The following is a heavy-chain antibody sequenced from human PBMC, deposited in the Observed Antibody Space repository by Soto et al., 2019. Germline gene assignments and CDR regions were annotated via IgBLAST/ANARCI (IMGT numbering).Heavy chain of an antibody. CDR1: GFSISRGGYY. J-gene: IGHJ4*02. V-gene: IGHV4-31*03. Sequence: SETLSLTCTVSGFSISRGGYYWIWIRQHPGKGLEWIGYIYYSGSTYYNPSLKSRVTISVDTSKNQFSLKLSSVTAADTAVYYCAEQSSPTDYWGQGTLVTVSS. CDR2: IYYSGST. CDR3: AEQSSPTDY. D-gene: IGHD6-19*01.